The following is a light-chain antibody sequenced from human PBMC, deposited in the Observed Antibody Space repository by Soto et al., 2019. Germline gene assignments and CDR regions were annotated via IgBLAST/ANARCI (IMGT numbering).Light chain of an antibody. CDR1: SSNIGSNY. J-gene: IGLJ1*01. CDR3: AAWDDSLNAL. V-gene: IGLV1-44*01. CDR2: LND. Sequence: ALTQPPSASGTPGQTVTISCSGSSSNIGSNYVYWYQQLPGTAPKLLIYLNDQRPSGVPDRFSGSKSGTSAFLAISGLQSEDEADYYCAAWDDSLNALFGTGTKVTVL.